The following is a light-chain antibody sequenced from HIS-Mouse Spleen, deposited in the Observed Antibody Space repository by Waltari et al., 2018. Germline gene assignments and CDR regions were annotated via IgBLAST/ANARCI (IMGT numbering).Light chain of an antibody. Sequence: QSALTQPRSVSGSPGQSVTIPCTGTSSDVGGYNDVSWYQQHPGKAPKLMIYDVSKRPSGVPDRFSGSKSGNTASLTISGLQAEDEADYYCCSYAGSYPVVFGGGTKLTVL. CDR2: DVS. J-gene: IGLJ2*01. CDR3: CSYAGSYPVV. CDR1: SSDVGGYND. V-gene: IGLV2-11*01.